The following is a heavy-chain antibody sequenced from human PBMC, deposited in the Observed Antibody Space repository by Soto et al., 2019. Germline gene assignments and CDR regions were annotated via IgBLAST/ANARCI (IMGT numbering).Heavy chain of an antibody. Sequence: SETLSLTCTVSGGSISSYYWSWIRQPPGKGLEWIGYIYYSGSTNYNPSLKSRVTISVDTSKNQFSPKLSSVTAADTAVYYCAGDSPYTAMLNWGQGTLVTVSS. V-gene: IGHV4-59*01. CDR3: AGDSPYTAMLN. J-gene: IGHJ4*02. CDR1: GGSISSYY. D-gene: IGHD5-18*01. CDR2: IYYSGST.